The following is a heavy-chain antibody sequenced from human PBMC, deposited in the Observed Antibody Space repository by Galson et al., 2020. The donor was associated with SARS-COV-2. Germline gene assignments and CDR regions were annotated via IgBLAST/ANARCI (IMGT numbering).Heavy chain of an antibody. CDR3: AKGQGGDCLLL. V-gene: IGHV3-30*18. D-gene: IGHD2-21*02. CDR1: GFTFSSYG. CDR2: ISYDGSNK. Sequence: TGGSLRLSCAASGFTFSSYGMHWVRQAPGKGLEWVAVISYDGSNKYYADSVKGRFTISRDNSKNTLYLQMNSLRAEDTAVYYCAKGQGGDCLLLWGQGTLVTVSS. J-gene: IGHJ4*02.